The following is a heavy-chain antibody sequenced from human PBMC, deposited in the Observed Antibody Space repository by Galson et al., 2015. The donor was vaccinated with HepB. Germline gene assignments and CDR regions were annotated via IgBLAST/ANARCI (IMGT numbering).Heavy chain of an antibody. CDR1: GFTFGSFA. D-gene: IGHD3-3*01. CDR2: TSGTGISK. Sequence: SLRLSCAASGFTFGSFAMSWARQAPGKGLEWVSGTSGTGISKHYADSVKGRFTISRDNSKNTLYLQMNSLRGEDTAVYYCAKATYYDFWSGYFNPSYDIWGQGTMVTVSS. V-gene: IGHV3-23*01. J-gene: IGHJ3*02. CDR3: AKATYYDFWSGYFNPSYDI.